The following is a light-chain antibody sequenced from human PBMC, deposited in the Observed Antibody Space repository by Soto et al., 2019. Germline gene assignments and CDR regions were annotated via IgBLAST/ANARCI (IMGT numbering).Light chain of an antibody. CDR3: QQYNGGWT. CDR2: GAS. V-gene: IGKV3-15*01. CDR1: QSISSD. Sequence: EILMTQSPATLSVSPGERATLSCRASQSISSDLAWYQHKPGQGPRLLIYGASTRVTGIPARFSGSGSGTEFTLTISSLQSEDFAGYYCQQYNGGWTFGQGTKVEIK. J-gene: IGKJ1*01.